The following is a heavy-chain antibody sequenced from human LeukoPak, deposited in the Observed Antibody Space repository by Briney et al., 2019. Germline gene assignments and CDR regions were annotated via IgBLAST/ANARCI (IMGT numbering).Heavy chain of an antibody. J-gene: IGHJ4*02. CDR2: INPNSGGT. V-gene: IGHV1-2*02. D-gene: IGHD3-22*01. CDR3: ARGAINYYDSSGYYGY. CDR1: GYTFTGYY. Sequence: ASVKVSFKASGYTFTGYYMHWVRQAPGQGLEWMGWINPNSGGTNYAQKFQGRVTMTRDTSISTAYMELSRLRSDDTAVYYCARGAINYYDSSGYYGYWGQGTLVTISS.